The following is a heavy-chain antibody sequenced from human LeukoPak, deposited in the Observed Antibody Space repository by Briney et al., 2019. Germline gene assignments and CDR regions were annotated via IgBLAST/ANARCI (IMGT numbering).Heavy chain of an antibody. D-gene: IGHD3-10*01. CDR3: AKDNFGVSGGWDEWDYFDY. CDR2: ISGSGGST. Sequence: PGGTLRLSCAASGFTFSSYGMSWVRQAPGKGLEWVSTISGSGGSTYYADSVKGRFTISRDNSKNTLYLQMNSLRAEDTAVYYCAKDNFGVSGGWDEWDYFDYWGQGTLVTVSS. V-gene: IGHV3-23*01. J-gene: IGHJ4*02. CDR1: GFTFSSYG.